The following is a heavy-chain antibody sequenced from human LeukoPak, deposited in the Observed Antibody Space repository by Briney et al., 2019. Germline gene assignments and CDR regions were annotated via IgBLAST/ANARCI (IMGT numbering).Heavy chain of an antibody. CDR1: GFSFSGYA. CDR3: ASGTFFDWLFGY. CDR2: ISSSSSYI. J-gene: IGHJ4*02. D-gene: IGHD3-9*01. Sequence: GGSLRLSCAASGFSFSGYAMHWVRQAPGKRLEWVSSISSSSSYIYYADSVKGRFTISRDNAKNSLYLQMNSLRAEDTAVYYCASGTFFDWLFGYWGQGTLVTVSS. V-gene: IGHV3-21*01.